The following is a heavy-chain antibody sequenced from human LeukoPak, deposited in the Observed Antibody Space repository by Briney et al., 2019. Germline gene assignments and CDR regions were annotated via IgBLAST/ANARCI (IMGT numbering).Heavy chain of an antibody. J-gene: IGHJ6*02. CDR3: TRDSTHSGSYYFDYYYGMDV. CDR2: IRSKAYGGTT. D-gene: IGHD1-26*01. Sequence: GGSLRLSCTASGFTFGDYAMSWFRQAPGKGLEWVGFIRSKAYGGTTEYAASVKGRFTISRDDSKSIAYLQMNSLKTEDTAVYYCTRDSTHSGSYYFDYYYGMDVWGQGTTVTVSS. V-gene: IGHV3-49*03. CDR1: GFTFGDYA.